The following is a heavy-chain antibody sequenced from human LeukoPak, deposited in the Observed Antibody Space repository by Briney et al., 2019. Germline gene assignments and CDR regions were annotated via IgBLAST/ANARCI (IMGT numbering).Heavy chain of an antibody. CDR2: IYYTGST. V-gene: IGHV4-59*01. CDR3: ASFSQGYAFDI. CDR1: GGAITNYY. J-gene: IGHJ3*02. Sequence: SETLSLTCGVSGGAITNYYWNWIRQAPGKGLEWLGYIYYTGSTTYNPSVKSRITISLDTSKKQISLKLRSVTAADTAVYYCASFSQGYAFDIWGQGTMVTVSS. D-gene: IGHD2/OR15-2a*01.